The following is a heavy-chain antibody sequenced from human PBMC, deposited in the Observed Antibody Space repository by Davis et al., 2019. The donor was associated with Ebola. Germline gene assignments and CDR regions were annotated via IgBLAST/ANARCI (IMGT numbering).Heavy chain of an antibody. J-gene: IGHJ4*02. CDR3: ARDTGISPV. Sequence: PSETLSLTCSVSGASISDYYWSWIRQRPGKGLEWIGYIHYSGNTNYNPSLRSRVTISVDTSKSQLSLKLSSVTAADTAVYYCARDTGISPVWGRGSLVTVSS. D-gene: IGHD1-14*01. CDR2: IHYSGNT. V-gene: IGHV4-59*01. CDR1: GASISDYY.